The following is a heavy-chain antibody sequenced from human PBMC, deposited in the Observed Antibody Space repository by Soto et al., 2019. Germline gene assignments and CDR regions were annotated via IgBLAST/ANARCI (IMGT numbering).Heavy chain of an antibody. V-gene: IGHV3-33*01. CDR1: GFTFSSYG. J-gene: IGHJ3*02. CDR3: ARDFLRALITIFGPIQDDDAFDI. D-gene: IGHD3-3*01. CDR2: IWYDGSNK. Sequence: QTGGSLRLSCAASGFTFSSYGMHWVRQAPGKGLEWVADIWYDGSNKYYADSVKGRFTISRDNSKNTLYLQMNSLRAEDTAVYYCARDFLRALITIFGPIQDDDAFDIWGQGTMVTVSS.